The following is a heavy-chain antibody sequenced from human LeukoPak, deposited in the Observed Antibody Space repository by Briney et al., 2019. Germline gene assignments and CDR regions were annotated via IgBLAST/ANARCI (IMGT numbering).Heavy chain of an antibody. D-gene: IGHD3-3*01. V-gene: IGHV3-30*12. Sequence: GGSLRLSCAASGFTFSSYGMHWVRQAPGKGLEWVTFIQYDGSNKYYADSVKGRFTISRDNAKNSLFLQMNSLRVEDTAVYYCARNPNFGVVTLFDYWGQGTLVTVSS. CDR1: GFTFSSYG. J-gene: IGHJ4*02. CDR3: ARNPNFGVVTLFDY. CDR2: IQYDGSNK.